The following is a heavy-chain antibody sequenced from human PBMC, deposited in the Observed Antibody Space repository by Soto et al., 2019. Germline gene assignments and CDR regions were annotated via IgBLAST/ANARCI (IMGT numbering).Heavy chain of an antibody. CDR1: GFTFDDYA. Sequence: GGSLRLSCAASGFTFDDYAMHWVRQAPGKGLEWVSGISWNSGSIGYADSVKGRFTISRDNAKNSLYLQMNSLRAEDTALYYCAKESSGSYYNEQPTQNFDYWGQGTLVTVSS. D-gene: IGHD3-10*01. J-gene: IGHJ4*02. V-gene: IGHV3-9*01. CDR2: ISWNSGSI. CDR3: AKESSGSYYNEQPTQNFDY.